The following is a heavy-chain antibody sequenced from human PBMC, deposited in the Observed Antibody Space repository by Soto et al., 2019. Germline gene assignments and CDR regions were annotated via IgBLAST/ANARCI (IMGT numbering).Heavy chain of an antibody. CDR3: AKGNRPGAYYYYGMDV. Sequence: GGSLRLSCAASGFTVSSNYMSWVRQAPGKGLEWVSVIYSGGSTYYADSVKGRFTISRDNSKNTLYLQMNSLRAEDTAVYYCAKGNRPGAYYYYGMDVWGQGTTVTVSS. CDR1: GFTVSSNY. CDR2: IYSGGST. V-gene: IGHV3-66*01. J-gene: IGHJ6*02. D-gene: IGHD1-26*01.